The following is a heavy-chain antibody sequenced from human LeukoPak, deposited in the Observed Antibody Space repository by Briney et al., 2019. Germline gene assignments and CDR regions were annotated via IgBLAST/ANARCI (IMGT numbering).Heavy chain of an antibody. CDR2: INPNSGGT. Sequence: ASVKVSCMASGYTFTGYYMHWVRQAPGQGLEWMGWINPNSGGTNYAQKFQGRVTMTRDTSISTAYMELSRLRSDDTAVYYCARSITMVRVGNSDYWGQGTLVTVSS. J-gene: IGHJ4*02. CDR3: ARSITMVRVGNSDY. D-gene: IGHD3-10*01. V-gene: IGHV1-2*02. CDR1: GYTFTGYY.